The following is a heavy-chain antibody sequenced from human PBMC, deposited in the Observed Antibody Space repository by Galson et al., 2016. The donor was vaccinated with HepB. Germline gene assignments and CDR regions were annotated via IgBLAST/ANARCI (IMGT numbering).Heavy chain of an antibody. J-gene: IGHJ4*02. CDR2: ISYDGIDK. CDR1: GFTFSGHG. CDR3: AKGGDNWNFFDY. Sequence: SLRLSCAASGFTFSGHGMHWVRQAPGKGPEWVALISYDGIDKNYVDSVKGRFTISRDNSENTLYLQMNCLRAEDTAVYYCAKGGDNWNFFDYCGQGTLVTVSS. V-gene: IGHV3-30*18. D-gene: IGHD1-7*01.